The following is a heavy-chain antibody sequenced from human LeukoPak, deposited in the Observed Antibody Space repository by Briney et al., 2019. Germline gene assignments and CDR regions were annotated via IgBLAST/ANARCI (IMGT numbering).Heavy chain of an antibody. CDR3: ARTGDGYNYYNYYYMDV. D-gene: IGHD5-24*01. J-gene: IGHJ6*03. CDR1: GDSISDYY. Sequence: SETLSLTCTVSGDSISDYYWSWIRQSPGMRLEWIGYIYWSGSTKYNPSLKSRVTISVDTSKNQFSLKMSSVTAADTAVYYCARTGDGYNYYNYYYMDVWGKGTTVTVTS. CDR2: IYWSGST. V-gene: IGHV4-59*01.